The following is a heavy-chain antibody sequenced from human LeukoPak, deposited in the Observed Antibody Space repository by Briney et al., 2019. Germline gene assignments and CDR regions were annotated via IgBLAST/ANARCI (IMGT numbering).Heavy chain of an antibody. CDR1: GFTFSSYE. D-gene: IGHD4-17*01. Sequence: GGSLRLSCAASGFTFSSYEMNWVRQAPGTGLEWVSYIDGSGGTIFYADSVKGQFTISRDNAKNSLYLQMNSLRAEDTAVYYCARGPTVTRRGYFDYWGQGTLVTVSS. J-gene: IGHJ4*02. CDR3: ARGPTVTRRGYFDY. V-gene: IGHV3-48*03. CDR2: IDGSGGTI.